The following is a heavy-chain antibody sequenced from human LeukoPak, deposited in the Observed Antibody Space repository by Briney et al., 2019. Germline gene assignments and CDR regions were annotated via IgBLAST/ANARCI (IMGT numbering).Heavy chain of an antibody. CDR1: GFTFSSYW. CDR2: IKQDGSEK. CDR3: ARGMHV. Sequence: GGSLRLSCAASGFTFSSYWMTWVRQAPEKGLEWVANIKQDGSEKNYVDSVQGRFTISRDNAKNLLYLQMSSLRAEDTAVYYCARGMHVWGQGTTVTVSS. J-gene: IGHJ6*02. V-gene: IGHV3-7*03.